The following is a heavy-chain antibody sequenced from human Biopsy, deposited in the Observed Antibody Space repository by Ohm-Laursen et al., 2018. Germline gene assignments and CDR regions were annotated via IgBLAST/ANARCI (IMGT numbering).Heavy chain of an antibody. J-gene: IGHJ3*02. CDR1: GFTFSTYG. D-gene: IGHD2-2*01. Sequence: SLRLSCTASGFTFSTYGMSWVRQAAGNGLEWVSGTSISDTFTHYADSVRGLFTMYRDNSKNTLYLQMNSLKAEDTAVYYCAKDQMVSSWSNDAFDMWGPGTMVTVSS. V-gene: IGHV3-23*01. CDR3: AKDQMVSSWSNDAFDM. CDR2: TSISDTFT.